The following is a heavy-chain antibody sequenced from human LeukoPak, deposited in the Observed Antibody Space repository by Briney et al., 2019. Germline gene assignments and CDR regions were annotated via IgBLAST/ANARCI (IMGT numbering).Heavy chain of an antibody. CDR2: IYYSGNT. V-gene: IGHV4-59*12. D-gene: IGHD4-23*01. CDR1: GGSISSYY. CDR3: ARALPEVSYYYGMDV. Sequence: SETLSLTCTVSGGSISSYYWSWIRQPPGKGLEWIGYIYYSGNTNYNPSLKSRVTISVDTSKNQFSLKLSSVTAADTAVYYCARALPEVSYYYGMDVWGQGTTVTVSS. J-gene: IGHJ6*02.